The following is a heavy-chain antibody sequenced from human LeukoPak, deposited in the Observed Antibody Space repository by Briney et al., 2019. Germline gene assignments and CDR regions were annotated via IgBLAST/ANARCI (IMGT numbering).Heavy chain of an antibody. J-gene: IGHJ5*02. Sequence: ASVKVSCKASGYTFTSKYMHWVRQAPGQGLEWMGIINPSGGRTSYAQKFQGRVTMTRDMSTSTVYMELSSLRSEDTAVYYCARGRALGSPRGWFDPWGQGTLVTVSS. CDR1: GYTFTSKY. CDR3: ARGRALGSPRGWFDP. CDR2: INPSGGRT. V-gene: IGHV1-46*01.